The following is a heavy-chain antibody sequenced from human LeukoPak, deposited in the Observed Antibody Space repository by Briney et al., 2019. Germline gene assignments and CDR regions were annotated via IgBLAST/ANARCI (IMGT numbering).Heavy chain of an antibody. CDR1: GGSFSGYY. CDR3: ARDPDYGDYYLDY. CDR2: IDHSGST. V-gene: IGHV4-34*01. Sequence: SETLSLTCAVYGGSFSGYYWSWIRQPPGKGLEWIGEIDHSGSTNYNPSLKSRVTISVDTSKNQFSLKLSSVTTADTAVYYCARDPDYGDYYLDYWGQGTLVTVSS. J-gene: IGHJ4*02. D-gene: IGHD4-17*01.